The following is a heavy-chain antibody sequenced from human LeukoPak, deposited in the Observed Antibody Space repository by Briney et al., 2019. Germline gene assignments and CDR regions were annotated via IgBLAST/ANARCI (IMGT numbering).Heavy chain of an antibody. Sequence: GRSLRLSCAASGFTFSSYAMHWVRQAPGKGLEWVAVISYDGSNKYYADSVKGRFTISRDNSKNTLYLQTNSLRAEDTAVYYCARDSGYSGYDYPDYWGQGTLVTVSS. D-gene: IGHD5-12*01. CDR3: ARDSGYSGYDYPDY. CDR1: GFTFSSYA. V-gene: IGHV3-30-3*01. CDR2: ISYDGSNK. J-gene: IGHJ4*02.